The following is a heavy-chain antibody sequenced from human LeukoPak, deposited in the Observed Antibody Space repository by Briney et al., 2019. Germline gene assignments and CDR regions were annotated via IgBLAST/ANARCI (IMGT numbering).Heavy chain of an antibody. CDR3: ARDTEQWLVPGPNWFDP. J-gene: IGHJ5*02. D-gene: IGHD6-19*01. CDR1: GFTFSSYS. V-gene: IGHV3-48*04. Sequence: GGSLRLSCAASGFTFSSYSMNWVRQAPGKGLEWVSYISSSSSTIYYAGSVKGRFTISRDNAKNSLYLQMNSLRAEDTAVYYCARDTEQWLVPGPNWFDPWGQGTLVTVSS. CDR2: ISSSSSTI.